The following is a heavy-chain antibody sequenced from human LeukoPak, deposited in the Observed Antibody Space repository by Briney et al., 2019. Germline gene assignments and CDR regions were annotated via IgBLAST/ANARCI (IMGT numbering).Heavy chain of an antibody. Sequence: KSGGSLRLSCAASGFAFSSYAMSWVRQAPGKGLEWVSSISNSSSYIYYADSVKGRFTISRDNAKNSLYLQMNSLRAEDTAVYYCARAGVVYAIMPYYYYMDVWGKGTTVTVSS. CDR1: GFAFSSYA. CDR3: ARAGVVYAIMPYYYYMDV. V-gene: IGHV3-21*01. D-gene: IGHD2-8*02. J-gene: IGHJ6*03. CDR2: ISNSSSYI.